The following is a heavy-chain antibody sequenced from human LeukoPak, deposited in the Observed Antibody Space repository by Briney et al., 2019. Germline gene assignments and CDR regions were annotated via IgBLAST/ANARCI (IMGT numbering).Heavy chain of an antibody. CDR3: VREGTAVAGTGHTPDY. CDR1: GYTFTSYA. CDR2: INPNSGGT. Sequence: ASVKVSCKASGYTFTSYAMNWVRQAPGQGLEWMGWINPNSGGTNYAQKFQGRVTMTRDTSISTAYMELSRLRSDDTAVYYCVREGTAVAGTGHTPDYWGQGTLVTVSS. V-gene: IGHV1-2*02. J-gene: IGHJ4*02. D-gene: IGHD6-19*01.